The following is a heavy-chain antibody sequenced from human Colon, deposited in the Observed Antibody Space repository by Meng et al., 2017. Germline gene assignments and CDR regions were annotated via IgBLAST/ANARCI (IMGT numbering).Heavy chain of an antibody. D-gene: IGHD2-8*01. CDR1: GDSLGSYY. Sequence: SETLSLTCSVSGDSLGSYYWTWIRQPPGKGLDWIGNIHTTGSVEYNPSLQSRITMSVDRSKNQISLRLYSVTAADTAIYYCARFCNYGRGPDYWSPGTLVTVSS. CDR2: IHTTGSV. V-gene: IGHV4-59*01. J-gene: IGHJ4*02. CDR3: ARFCNYGRGPDY.